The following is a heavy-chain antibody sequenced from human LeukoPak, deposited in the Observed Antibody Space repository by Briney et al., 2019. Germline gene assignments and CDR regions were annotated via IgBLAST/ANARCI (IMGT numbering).Heavy chain of an antibody. CDR2: ISSSGSTK. J-gene: IGHJ6*02. CDR1: GFTFSGYE. CDR3: TTVGAGNYYVMEV. Sequence: PGGSLRLSCATSGFTFSGYEMNWVRQAPGKGLEWVSYISSSGSTKLYADSVKGRFAISRDNAKNSLYLQMNGLRAEDTAVYYCTTVGAGNYYVMEVWGQGTTVTVSS. V-gene: IGHV3-48*03. D-gene: IGHD4/OR15-4a*01.